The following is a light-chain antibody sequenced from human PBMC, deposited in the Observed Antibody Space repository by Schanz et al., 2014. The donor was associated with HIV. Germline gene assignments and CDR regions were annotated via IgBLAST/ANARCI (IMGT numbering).Light chain of an antibody. V-gene: IGLV2-14*03. CDR3: SSYTTSSTLV. CDR2: DVD. J-gene: IGLJ2*01. CDR1: SSDVGGYNY. Sequence: QSALTQPASVSGSPGQSITISCPGTSSDVGGYNYLSWYQQHPGKAPKLIIYDVDNRPSGVSSRFSASKSGNTASLTISGLQAEDEADYYCSSYTTSSTLVFGGGTKLTVL.